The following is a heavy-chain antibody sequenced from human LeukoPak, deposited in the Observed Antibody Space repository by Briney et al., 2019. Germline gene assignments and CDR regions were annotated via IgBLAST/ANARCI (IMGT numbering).Heavy chain of an antibody. J-gene: IGHJ4*02. Sequence: SETLSLTCTVSGGSISSYYWSWIRQPPGKGLEWIGYIYYSGSTNYNPSLKSRVTKSVDTSKNQFSLKLSSVTAADTAVYYCARVGSSTNGEIDYWGQGTLVTVSS. D-gene: IGHD2-2*01. V-gene: IGHV4-59*01. CDR2: IYYSGST. CDR1: GGSISSYY. CDR3: ARVGSSTNGEIDY.